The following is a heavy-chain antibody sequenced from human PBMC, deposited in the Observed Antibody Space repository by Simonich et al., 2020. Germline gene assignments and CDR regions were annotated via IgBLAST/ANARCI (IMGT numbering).Heavy chain of an antibody. V-gene: IGHV3-74*01. Sequence: EVQLVESGGGLVQPGGSLRLSCAASGFTFSSYWMHWVRQAPGKGRGWVPRINRDGSITSYADSVKGRFTISRDNAKNTLYLQMNSLRAEDTAVYYCARDYSNYDAFDIWGQGTMVTVSS. D-gene: IGHD4-4*01. CDR1: GFTFSSYW. CDR2: INRDGSIT. CDR3: ARDYSNYDAFDI. J-gene: IGHJ3*02.